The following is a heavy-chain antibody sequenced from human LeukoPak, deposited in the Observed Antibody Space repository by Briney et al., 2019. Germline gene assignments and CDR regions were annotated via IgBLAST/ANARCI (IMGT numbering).Heavy chain of an antibody. CDR3: ATDLLSGGYYYMDV. Sequence: ASVKVSCKASGYTFTGYYMHWVRQAPGQGLEWMGGFDPEDGETIYAQKFQGRVTMTEDTSTDTAYMELSSLRSEDTAVYYCATDLLSGGYYYMDVWGKGTTVTVSS. CDR1: GYTFTGYY. CDR2: FDPEDGET. D-gene: IGHD2-15*01. V-gene: IGHV1-24*01. J-gene: IGHJ6*03.